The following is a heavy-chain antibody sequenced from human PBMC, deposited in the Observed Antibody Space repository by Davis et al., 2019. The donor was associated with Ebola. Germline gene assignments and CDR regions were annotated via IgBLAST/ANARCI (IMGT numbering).Heavy chain of an antibody. V-gene: IGHV1-2*06. Sequence: ASVKVSCKASGYTFTSYAMNWVRQAPGQGLEWMGRINPNSGGTNYAQKFQGRVTMTRDTSISTAYMELSRLRSDDTAVYYCARGALVPTQNWFDPWGQGTLVTVSS. CDR2: INPNSGGT. CDR3: ARGALVPTQNWFDP. CDR1: GYTFTSYA. J-gene: IGHJ5*02. D-gene: IGHD6-13*01.